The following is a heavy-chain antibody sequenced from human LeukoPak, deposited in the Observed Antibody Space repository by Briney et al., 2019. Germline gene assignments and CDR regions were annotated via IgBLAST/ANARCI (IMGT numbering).Heavy chain of an antibody. D-gene: IGHD1-26*01. CDR3: ARDRYSGSFLNWFDP. CDR1: GYTFTSYG. CDR2: INPSGGRT. J-gene: IGHJ5*02. Sequence: ASVKVSCKASGYTFTSYGISWVRQAPGQGLEWMGMINPSGGRTTYAKKFQGRVTMTTDTSTSTAYIELRSLRSDDTAVYYCARDRYSGSFLNWFDPWGQGTLVTVSS. V-gene: IGHV1-18*01.